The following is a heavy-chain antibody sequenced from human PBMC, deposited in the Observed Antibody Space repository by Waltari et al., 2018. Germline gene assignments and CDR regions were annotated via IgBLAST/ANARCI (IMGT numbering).Heavy chain of an antibody. CDR1: EFTFRNYW. V-gene: IGHV3-7*01. Sequence: EMQLVESGGGLVQPGGSLRLFCAASEFTFRNYWMTWVRQAPGRGLEWVANINVDGSKSFYVDSVKGRFTISRDNAKNSLYLQMNSLRAEDTAIYYCASGPDHGDFWGQGTLVTVSS. J-gene: IGHJ4*02. CDR2: INVDGSKS. CDR3: ASGPDHGDF.